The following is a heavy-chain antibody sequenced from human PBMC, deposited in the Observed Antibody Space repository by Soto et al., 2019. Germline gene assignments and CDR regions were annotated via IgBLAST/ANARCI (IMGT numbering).Heavy chain of an antibody. Sequence: GESLKISCKGSGYSFTSYWIGWVRQMPGKGLEWMGIIYPGDSDTRYSPSFQGQVTISADKSISTAYLQWSSLKASDTAMYYCARQGHYDILTGSVPFDYWGKGNLVTVSS. CDR1: GYSFTSYW. CDR3: ARQGHYDILTGSVPFDY. J-gene: IGHJ4*02. V-gene: IGHV5-51*01. CDR2: IYPGDSDT. D-gene: IGHD3-9*01.